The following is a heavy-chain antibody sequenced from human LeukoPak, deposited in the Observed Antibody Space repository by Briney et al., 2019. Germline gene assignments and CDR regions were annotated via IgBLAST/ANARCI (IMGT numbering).Heavy chain of an antibody. V-gene: IGHV3-7*02. Sequence: GGSLRLSCTASGFTFSSSWMNWVRQAPGKGLEWVANINQDGSEKHYVDSVKGRFTISRDNAKNSLYLQMNSLRAEDTAVYYCARGRGGISVAATSAFDIWAEGQWSPSLQ. CDR2: INQDGSEK. D-gene: IGHD6-19*01. CDR3: ARGRGGISVAATSAFDI. CDR1: GFTFSSSW. J-gene: IGHJ3*02.